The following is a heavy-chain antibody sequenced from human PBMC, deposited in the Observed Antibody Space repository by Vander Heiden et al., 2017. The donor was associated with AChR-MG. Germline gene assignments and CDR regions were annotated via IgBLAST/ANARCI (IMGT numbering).Heavy chain of an antibody. Sequence: QVQLVQSGAEVKKPGSSVKVSCKASGGTFSSYAISWVRQAPGQGLEWMGGIIPIFGTANYAKKFQGRVTITADKSTSTAYRELSSLRSEETAVYYCARDSFRYDSSGYPYYFDYWGQGTLVTVSS. J-gene: IGHJ4*02. CDR1: GGTFSSYA. CDR3: ARDSFRYDSSGYPYYFDY. CDR2: IIPIFGTA. V-gene: IGHV1-69*06. D-gene: IGHD3-22*01.